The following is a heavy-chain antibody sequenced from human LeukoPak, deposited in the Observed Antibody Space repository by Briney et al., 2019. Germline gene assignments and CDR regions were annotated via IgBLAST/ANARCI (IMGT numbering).Heavy chain of an antibody. CDR3: AKFGDYGHY. Sequence: SETLSHTCTVSGGSISSYWRSWLRQPAGKELEWIGRIHRSGSTRYNPSLESRVIMSVDASQNHFSLRMTSVTAADTAVYYCAKFGDYGHYWGQGILVTVSS. CDR1: GGSISSYW. V-gene: IGHV4-4*07. CDR2: IHRSGST. J-gene: IGHJ4*02. D-gene: IGHD4-17*01.